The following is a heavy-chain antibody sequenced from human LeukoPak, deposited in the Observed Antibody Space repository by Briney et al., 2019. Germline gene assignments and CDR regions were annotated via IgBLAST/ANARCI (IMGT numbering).Heavy chain of an antibody. J-gene: IGHJ4*02. CDR1: GYTFTSYY. V-gene: IGHV1-46*01. CDR2: INPSGGST. D-gene: IGHD2-15*01. Sequence: ASVKVSCKXSGYTFTSYYMHWVRQAPGQGLEWMGIINPSGGSTSYSQKFQGRVTMTRDTSTSTVYMELSSLRSEDTAVYYCAREGVYCSGGSCYFDYWGQGTLVTVSS. CDR3: AREGVYCSGGSCYFDY.